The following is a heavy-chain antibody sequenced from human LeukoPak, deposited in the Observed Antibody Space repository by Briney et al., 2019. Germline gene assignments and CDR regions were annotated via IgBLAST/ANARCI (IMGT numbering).Heavy chain of an antibody. CDR3: ARRPCSGGSCYFRTDAFDI. CDR2: INHSGST. D-gene: IGHD2-15*01. J-gene: IGHJ3*02. CDR1: GGSFRGYY. V-gene: IGHV4-34*01. Sequence: SETLSLTCAVYGGSFRGYYWSWIRQPPAKGLEWIGEINHSGSTNYNPSLKSRVTISVDTSKNQFSLKLSSVTAADTAVYYCARRPCSGGSCYFRTDAFDIWGQGTMVTVSS.